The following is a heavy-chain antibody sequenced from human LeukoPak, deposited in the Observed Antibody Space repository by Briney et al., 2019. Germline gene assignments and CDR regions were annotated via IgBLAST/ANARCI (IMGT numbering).Heavy chain of an antibody. Sequence: GRSLRLSCAASGFTFDDYAMHWVRQAPGKGLEWVSGISWNSGSIDYADSVNGRFTISRDNAKNYLYLQMNSLRAEDAALYYCAKDFGSGMAVAYPDYWGQGTLVTVSS. CDR1: GFTFDDYA. CDR2: ISWNSGSI. CDR3: AKDFGSGMAVAYPDY. D-gene: IGHD6-19*01. V-gene: IGHV3-9*01. J-gene: IGHJ4*02.